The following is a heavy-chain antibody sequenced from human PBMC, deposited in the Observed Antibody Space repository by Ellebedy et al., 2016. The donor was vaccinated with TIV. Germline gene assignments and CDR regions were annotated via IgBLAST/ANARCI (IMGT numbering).Heavy chain of an antibody. CDR2: IIHSGES. CDR1: GGPFRGYY. Sequence: MPSETLSLTCGVSGGPFRGYYWSWIRQSPGKGLEWIGEIIHSGESNYNSSLKSRVTLSVDTSKNQISLSLSSMTAADTAVYYFAKGIGLDVWGRGTTVIVS. CDR3: AKGIGLDV. V-gene: IGHV4-34*12. D-gene: IGHD2-21*01. J-gene: IGHJ6*02.